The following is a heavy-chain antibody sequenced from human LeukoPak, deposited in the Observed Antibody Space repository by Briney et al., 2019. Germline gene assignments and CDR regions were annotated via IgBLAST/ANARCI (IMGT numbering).Heavy chain of an antibody. CDR3: ARAGQKYGSGSYYYYYGMDV. V-gene: IGHV4-59*08. D-gene: IGHD3-10*01. CDR1: GGSISSYY. Sequence: SETLSLTCTVSGGSISSYYWSWIRQPAGKGLEWIGYIYYSGSTNYNPSLKSRVTISVDTSKNQFSLKLSSVTAADTAVYYCARAGQKYGSGSYYYYYGMDVWGQGTTVTVSS. J-gene: IGHJ6*02. CDR2: IYYSGST.